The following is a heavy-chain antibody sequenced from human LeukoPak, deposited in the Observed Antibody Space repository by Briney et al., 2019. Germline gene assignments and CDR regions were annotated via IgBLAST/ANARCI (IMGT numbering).Heavy chain of an antibody. Sequence: GRSLRLSCAASGFTFSSYGMHWVRQAPGKGLEWVVVIWFDGSNKYYADCVKCPFTISRDNSKNTLYLQTNSLRAEDTVVYYCARVSSTSHPALGYWGQGTLVTVSS. J-gene: IGHJ4*02. CDR3: ARVSSTSHPALGY. D-gene: IGHD2-2*01. CDR1: GFTFSSYG. CDR2: IWFDGSNK. V-gene: IGHV3-33*01.